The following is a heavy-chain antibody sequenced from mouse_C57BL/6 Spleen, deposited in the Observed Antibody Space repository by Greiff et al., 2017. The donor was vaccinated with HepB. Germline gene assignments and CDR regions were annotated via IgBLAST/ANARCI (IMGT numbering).Heavy chain of an antibody. Sequence: EVKLQESGGGLVKPGGSLKLSCAASGFTFSDYGMHWVRQAPEKGLEWVAYISSGSSTIYYADTVKGRFTISRDNAKNTLFLQMTSLRSEDTAMYYCARGDYDRYFDVWGTGTTVTVSS. CDR1: GFTFSDYG. CDR2: ISSGSSTI. V-gene: IGHV5-17*01. J-gene: IGHJ1*03. D-gene: IGHD2-4*01. CDR3: ARGDYDRYFDV.